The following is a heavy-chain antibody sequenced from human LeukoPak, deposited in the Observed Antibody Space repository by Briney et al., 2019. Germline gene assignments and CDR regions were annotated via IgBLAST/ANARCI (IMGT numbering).Heavy chain of an antibody. Sequence: SETLSLTCTVSGGSISSYYWSWIRQPAGKGLEWIGRIHTSGSTNYNTSLKSRLSMSVDTSKNQFSLKLRSVTAADTAVYYCARDWGVSARPGYMDVWGKGTTVTVSS. V-gene: IGHV4-4*07. CDR3: ARDWGVSARPGYMDV. CDR1: GGSISSYY. CDR2: IHTSGST. J-gene: IGHJ6*03. D-gene: IGHD6-6*01.